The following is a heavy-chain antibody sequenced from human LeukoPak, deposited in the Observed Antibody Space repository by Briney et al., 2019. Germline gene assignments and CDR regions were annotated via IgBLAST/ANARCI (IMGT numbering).Heavy chain of an antibody. J-gene: IGHJ4*02. V-gene: IGHV1-69*13. D-gene: IGHD2-2*01. CDR2: IFPIFGTA. Sequence: GASVKVSCKASGGTFSSYAISWVRQAPGQGLEWMGEIFPIFGTANYAQKFQGRGTITADESTSTAYMELSSLRSEDTAVYYCARGGLSRYCSSTSCYHEWGYYFDYWGQGTLVTVSS. CDR1: GGTFSSYA. CDR3: ARGGLSRYCSSTSCYHEWGYYFDY.